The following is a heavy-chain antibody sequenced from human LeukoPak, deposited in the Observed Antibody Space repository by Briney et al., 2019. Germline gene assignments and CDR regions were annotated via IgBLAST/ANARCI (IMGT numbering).Heavy chain of an antibody. J-gene: IGHJ4*02. CDR2: IHYSGST. V-gene: IGHV4-59*01. CDR1: GGSISSYY. D-gene: IGHD2-8*01. Sequence: SETPSLTCTVSGGSISSYYWSWIRQPPGKGLEWIGYIHYSGSTNYNPSLKSRVTISVDTSKNQFSLKLSSVTAADTAVYYCARARYHTEMTYFRTVYYFDYWGQGTLVTVSS. CDR3: ARARYHTEMTYFRTVYYFDY.